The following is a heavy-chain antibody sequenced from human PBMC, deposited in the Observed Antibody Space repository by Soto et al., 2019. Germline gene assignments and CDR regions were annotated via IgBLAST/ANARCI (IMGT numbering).Heavy chain of an antibody. V-gene: IGHV4-30-2*01. CDR1: GASISSGDYS. D-gene: IGHD3-22*01. CDR2: IYHSGNT. Sequence: PSETLSLTCAVSGASISSGDYSWTWIRHPPGRGLEWIGYIYHSGNTYYNPSLKSRVTISVVRSKNQFFLDLNYVTAADTAVYYCARFGHSGGYFPSYFDSWGQGTLVTVSS. J-gene: IGHJ4*02. CDR3: ARFGHSGGYFPSYFDS.